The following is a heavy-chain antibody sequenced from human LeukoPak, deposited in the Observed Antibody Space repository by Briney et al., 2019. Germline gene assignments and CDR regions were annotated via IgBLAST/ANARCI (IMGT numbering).Heavy chain of an antibody. V-gene: IGHV1-2*02. J-gene: IGHJ4*02. D-gene: IGHD3-3*01. CDR1: GYTFTGFY. CDR2: INPNSGGP. CDR3: ARRVGVIGATWPFDY. Sequence: ASVKVSCKSSGYTFTGFYIHWVRQAPGQGLEWMGWINPNSGGPKYVQKFQGRVTMTRDTSISTAYMELSRLKSDDTAVYFCARRVGVIGATWPFDYWGQGTLVTVSS.